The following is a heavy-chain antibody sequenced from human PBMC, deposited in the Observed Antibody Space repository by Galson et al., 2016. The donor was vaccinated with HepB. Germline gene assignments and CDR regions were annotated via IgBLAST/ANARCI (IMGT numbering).Heavy chain of an antibody. V-gene: IGHV4-34*01. CDR3: GRGRLRWGIIAAATPKVHAFDI. Sequence: SETLSLTCAVYGASFSGYYWSWIRQPPGKGLEWTGEINYSGSTNYSPSLKSRVTISVDTSKNQFSLKLSSVTAADTAVYYCGRGRLRWGIIAAATPKVHAFDIWGQGTMVTVSS. CDR2: INYSGST. CDR1: GASFSGYY. D-gene: IGHD2-15*01. J-gene: IGHJ3*02.